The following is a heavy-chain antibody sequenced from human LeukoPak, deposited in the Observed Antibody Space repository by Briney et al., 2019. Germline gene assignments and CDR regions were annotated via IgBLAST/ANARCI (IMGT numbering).Heavy chain of an antibody. D-gene: IGHD1-14*01. CDR2: LYSDGTT. CDR3: ARGVEPLAANTLAY. CDR1: GFTVITND. J-gene: IGHJ4*02. V-gene: IGHV3-53*01. Sequence: GGSLRLSCAASGFTVITNDMTWVRQAPGKGLEWVSVLYSDGTTKYADSVQGRFTISRDNSKNTLYLEMNSLSPDDTAVYYCARGVEPLAANTLAYWGQGTLVTVTS.